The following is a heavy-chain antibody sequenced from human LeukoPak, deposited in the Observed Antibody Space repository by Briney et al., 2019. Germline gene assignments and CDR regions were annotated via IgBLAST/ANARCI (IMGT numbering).Heavy chain of an antibody. CDR3: ARRIVVVTATDKSDAFDM. J-gene: IGHJ3*02. CDR2: IYYTGST. V-gene: IGHV4-59*01. D-gene: IGHD2-15*01. Sequence: SSETLSLTCTVSGGSIGSYYWNWIRRTPGEGLEWIGYIYYTGSTKYNPSLKSRVTISLDTSKNQFSLKLTSVTAADTAVYYCARRIVVVTATDKSDAFDMWGQGTVVTVSS. CDR1: GGSIGSYY.